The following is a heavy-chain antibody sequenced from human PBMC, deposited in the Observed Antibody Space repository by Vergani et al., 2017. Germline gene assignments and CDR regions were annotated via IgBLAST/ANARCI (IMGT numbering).Heavy chain of an antibody. D-gene: IGHD4-17*01. J-gene: IGHJ3*02. CDR1: GGSISSSNW. CDR2: IKSKTDGGTT. V-gene: IGHV3-15*01. CDR3: TTVDYGDSDAFDI. Sequence: VQLQESGPGLVKPSGTLSLTCAVSGGSISSSNWWSWVRQPPGKGLEWVGRIKSKTDGGTTDYAAPGKGRFTISRDDSKNTLYLQMNSLKTEDTAVYYCTTVDYGDSDAFDIWGQGTMVTVSS.